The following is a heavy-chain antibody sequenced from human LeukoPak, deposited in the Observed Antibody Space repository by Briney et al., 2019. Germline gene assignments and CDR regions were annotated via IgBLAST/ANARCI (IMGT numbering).Heavy chain of an antibody. J-gene: IGHJ5*02. D-gene: IGHD3-9*01. CDR2: INSDSGFT. Sequence: ASVKVSGKASGYTFTGYYMNWVRLAAGQGLEWMGWINSDSGFTKYAQKFQGRVAMTRDTSITTVYMDLTRLTSDDTAVYYCARNFDMKALVPWRQGTLVTVSS. CDR3: ARNFDMKALVP. CDR1: GYTFTGYY. V-gene: IGHV1-2*02.